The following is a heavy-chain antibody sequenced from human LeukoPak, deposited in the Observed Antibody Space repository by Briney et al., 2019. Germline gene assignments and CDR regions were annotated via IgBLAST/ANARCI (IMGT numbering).Heavy chain of an antibody. V-gene: IGHV3-23*01. CDR2: ISGSGGST. CDR1: GFTFSSYA. D-gene: IGHD6-13*01. J-gene: IGHJ4*02. CDR3: AKQSAGSAAWYSLHYDF. Sequence: GGSLRLSCAASGFTFSSYAMSWVRQAPGKGLEWVSAISGSGGSTYYADSVKGRFTISRDNSKDTLYLQMNGLRAEDTAVYFCAKQSAGSAAWYSLHYDFWGQGTLVTVSS.